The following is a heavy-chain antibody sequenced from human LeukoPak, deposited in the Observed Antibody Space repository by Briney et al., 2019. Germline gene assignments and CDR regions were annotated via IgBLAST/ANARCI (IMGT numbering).Heavy chain of an antibody. CDR2: ISSSGSPK. J-gene: IGHJ4*02. Sequence: LTGGSLRLSCAASGFTFRYFEMNWVRQAPGKGLELVSYISSSGSPKYYADSVKGRFTISRDNAKNSLYLQMNSLRAEDTAVYYCARVEGSGSYYYSFNYWGQGTLVTVSS. V-gene: IGHV3-48*03. CDR1: GFTFRYFE. CDR3: ARVEGSGSYYYSFNY. D-gene: IGHD3-10*01.